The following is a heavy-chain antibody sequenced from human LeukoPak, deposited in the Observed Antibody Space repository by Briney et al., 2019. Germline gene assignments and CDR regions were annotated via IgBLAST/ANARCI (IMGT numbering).Heavy chain of an antibody. D-gene: IGHD3-10*01. Sequence: ASVKVSCKASGYTFTGYYMHWVRQAPGQGLEWMGWINPNSGGTNYAQKFQGRVTMTRDTSISTAYMELSRLRSDDTAVYYCARATENFGGDAFDIWGQGTMVTVSS. J-gene: IGHJ3*02. CDR2: INPNSGGT. V-gene: IGHV1-2*02. CDR3: ARATENFGGDAFDI. CDR1: GYTFTGYY.